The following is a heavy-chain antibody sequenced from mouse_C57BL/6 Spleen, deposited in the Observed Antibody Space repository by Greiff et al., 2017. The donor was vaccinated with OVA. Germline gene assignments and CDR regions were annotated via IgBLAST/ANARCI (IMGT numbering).Heavy chain of an antibody. CDR3: ARITTVVATRWYFDV. V-gene: IGHV8-12*01. CDR2: IYWDDDK. CDR1: GFSLSTSGMG. D-gene: IGHD1-1*01. J-gene: IGHJ1*03. Sequence: ESGPGILQSSQTLSLTCSFSGFSLSTSGMGVSWIRQPSGKGLEWLAHIYWDDDKRYNPSLKSRLTISKDTSRNQVFLKITSVDTADTATYYCARITTVVATRWYFDVWGTGTTVTVSS.